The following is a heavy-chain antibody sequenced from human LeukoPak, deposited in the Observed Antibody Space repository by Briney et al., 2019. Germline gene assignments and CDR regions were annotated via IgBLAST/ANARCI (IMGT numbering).Heavy chain of an antibody. CDR1: GYIFTAYY. CDR3: ARNYGDLDY. V-gene: IGHV1-2*06. J-gene: IGHJ4*02. CDR2: IHPSSGGT. Sequence: ASVKVSCKASGYIFTAYYIHWVRQAPGQGLEWVGRIHPSSGGTEYAQDFQGRVTVTRDTSITTAYMELNRLTSDDTAVYYCARNYGDLDYWGQGTLVTVSS. D-gene: IGHD4-17*01.